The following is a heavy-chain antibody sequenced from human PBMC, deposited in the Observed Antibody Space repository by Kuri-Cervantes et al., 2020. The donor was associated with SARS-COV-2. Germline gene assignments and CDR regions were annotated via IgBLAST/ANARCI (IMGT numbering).Heavy chain of an antibody. CDR2: IYYSGST. J-gene: IGHJ6*02. CDR3: ARIGSYDFWSGYPSRPQYYYYYGMDV. CDR1: GGSISSYY. V-gene: IGHV4-59*01. Sequence: SETLSLTCTVSGGSISSYYWSWIRQPPGKGLEWIGYIYYSGSTNYNPSLKSRVTISVDTSKNQFSLKLSSVTAADTAVYDCARIGSYDFWSGYPSRPQYYYYYGMDVWGQGTTVTVSS. D-gene: IGHD3-3*01.